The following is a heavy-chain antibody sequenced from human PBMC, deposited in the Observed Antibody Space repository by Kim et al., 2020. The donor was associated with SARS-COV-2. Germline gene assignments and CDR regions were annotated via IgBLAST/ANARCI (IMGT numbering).Heavy chain of an antibody. J-gene: IGHJ6*02. V-gene: IGHV3-48*03. D-gene: IGHD5-18*01. CDR3: ARDRTYSYGRYYYYYYGMDV. Sequence: FTISRDNAKNSLYLQMNSLRAEDTAVYYCARDRTYSYGRYYYYYYGMDVWGQGTTVTVSS.